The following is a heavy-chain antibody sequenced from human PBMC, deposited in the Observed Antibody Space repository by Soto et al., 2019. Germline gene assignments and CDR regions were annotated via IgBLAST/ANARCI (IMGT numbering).Heavy chain of an antibody. Sequence: SETLSLTCAVYGGSFGGYYGSWIRQPPGKGLEWIGEINHSGSTNYNPSLKSRVTISVDTSKNQFSLKLSSVTAADTAVYYCARGGRYSNYWSVMGGMDVWGQGTTVTVSS. D-gene: IGHD4-4*01. V-gene: IGHV4-34*01. CDR3: ARGGRYSNYWSVMGGMDV. CDR2: INHSGST. J-gene: IGHJ6*02. CDR1: GGSFGGYY.